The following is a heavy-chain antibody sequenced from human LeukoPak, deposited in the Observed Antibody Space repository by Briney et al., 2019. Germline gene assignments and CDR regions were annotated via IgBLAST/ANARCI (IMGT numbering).Heavy chain of an antibody. CDR1: GFSFSTYA. CDR2: ISGSGVDT. CDR3: ASGTYRLGDY. J-gene: IGHJ4*02. V-gene: IGHV3-23*01. D-gene: IGHD3-10*01. Sequence: GGSRRLSCVASGFSFSTYAMSWVRQAPGKGLEWVSGISGSGVDTHYADSVKGRFRIPRDNSQNTLYLQLSSLRAEDTAVYYCASGTYRLGDYWGLGTLVTVSS.